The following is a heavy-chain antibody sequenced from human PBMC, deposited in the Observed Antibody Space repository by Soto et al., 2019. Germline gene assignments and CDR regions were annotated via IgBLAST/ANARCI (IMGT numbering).Heavy chain of an antibody. CDR2: INHSGST. V-gene: IGHV4-34*01. D-gene: IGHD2-2*01. CDR3: ARGWAGYCSSTSCYGDYYYYMDV. CDR1: GGSFSGYY. J-gene: IGHJ6*03. Sequence: QVQLQQWGAGLLKPSETLSLTCAVYGGSFSGYYWSWIRQPPGKGLEWIGEINHSGSTNYNPSLKSRVTISVDTSKNQFSLKLSSVTAADTAVYYCARGWAGYCSSTSCYGDYYYYMDVRGKGTTVTVSS.